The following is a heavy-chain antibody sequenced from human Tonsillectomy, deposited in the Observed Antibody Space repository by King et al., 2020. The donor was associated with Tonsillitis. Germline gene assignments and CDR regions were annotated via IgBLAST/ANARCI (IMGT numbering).Heavy chain of an antibody. Sequence: VQLVESGGGVVQPGRSLRLSCEASGFTFNTFTMHWVRQAPGKGLEWVALISETGNNKFYAESVQGRFTISRDNSKSTLSLQMDSLRAEDTAVYFCAKVRMHGDSVFEHWGQGSLVTVSS. V-gene: IGHV3-30*14. J-gene: IGHJ1*01. D-gene: IGHD5/OR15-5a*01. CDR1: GFTFNTFT. CDR3: AKVRMHGDSVFEH. CDR2: ISETGNNK.